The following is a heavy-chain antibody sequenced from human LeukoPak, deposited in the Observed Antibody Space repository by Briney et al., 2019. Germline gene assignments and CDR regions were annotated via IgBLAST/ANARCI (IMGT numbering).Heavy chain of an antibody. V-gene: IGHV3-23*01. Sequence: PGGSLRLSCTASGFTFSSYAMSWVRQAPGQGLEWVSAISGSGGSTYYADSVQGRFTITRDNSKNTLYMQMNSLRAEDTAVYYCAKEARPVAATVTTPDYWGQGTLVSVSS. CDR2: ISGSGGST. CDR3: AKEARPVAATVTTPDY. CDR1: GFTFSSYA. J-gene: IGHJ4*02. D-gene: IGHD4-17*01.